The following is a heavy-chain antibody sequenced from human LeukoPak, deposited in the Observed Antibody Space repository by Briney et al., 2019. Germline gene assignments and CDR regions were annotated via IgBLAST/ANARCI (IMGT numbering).Heavy chain of an antibody. Sequence: SVKVSCKASGGTFSSYAISWVRQAPGQGLEWMGGIIPIFGTANYAQKFQGGVTITTDESTSTAYMELSSLRSEDTAVYYCARERSKVGASPGAFDIWGQGTMVTVSS. CDR3: ARERSKVGASPGAFDI. J-gene: IGHJ3*02. V-gene: IGHV1-69*05. CDR2: IIPIFGTA. CDR1: GGTFSSYA. D-gene: IGHD1-26*01.